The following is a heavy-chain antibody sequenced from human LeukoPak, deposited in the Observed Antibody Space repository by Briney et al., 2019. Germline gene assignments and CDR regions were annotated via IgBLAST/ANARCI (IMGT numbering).Heavy chain of an antibody. CDR1: GYSISSGYY. V-gene: IGHV4-38-2*02. CDR2: IYHSGST. J-gene: IGHJ6*03. Sequence: SETLSLTCTVSGYSISSGYYWGWIRQPPGKGLEWIGSIYHSGSTYYNPSLKSRVTISVDTSKNQFSLKLSSVTAADTAVYYCARGTGDYYYYYYMDVWGKGTTVTVSS. CDR3: ARGTGDYYYYYYMDV. D-gene: IGHD1-1*01.